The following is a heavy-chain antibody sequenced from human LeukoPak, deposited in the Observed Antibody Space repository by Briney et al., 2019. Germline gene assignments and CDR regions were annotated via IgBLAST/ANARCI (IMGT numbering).Heavy chain of an antibody. Sequence: GGSLRLSCAASGINFSGYSMHWVRQAPGKGLEWVSYISGSSRTIYYADSVKGRFTISRDNAKNSLHLQINSLRDEDTAVYYCATDRGWRTSGYYLYYFEYWGQGTLVTYSS. CDR1: GINFSGYS. J-gene: IGHJ4*02. CDR2: ISGSSRTI. CDR3: ATDRGWRTSGYYLYYFEY. D-gene: IGHD3-3*01. V-gene: IGHV3-48*02.